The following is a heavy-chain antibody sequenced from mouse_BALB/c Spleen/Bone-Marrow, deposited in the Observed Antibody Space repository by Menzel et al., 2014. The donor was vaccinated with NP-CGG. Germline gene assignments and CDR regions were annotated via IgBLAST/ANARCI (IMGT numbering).Heavy chain of an antibody. CDR2: IRLKSNNYAT. CDR3: TGSDY. CDR1: GFTFSNYW. D-gene: IGHD1-1*01. Sequence: EVKVEESGGGLVQPGGSMKLSCVASGFTFSNYWMNWVRQSPEKGLEWVAEIRLKSNNYATHYAESVKGRFTISRDDSKSSVYPQMNNLRAEDTGIYYCTGSDYWGQGTTLTVSS. V-gene: IGHV6-6*02. J-gene: IGHJ2*01.